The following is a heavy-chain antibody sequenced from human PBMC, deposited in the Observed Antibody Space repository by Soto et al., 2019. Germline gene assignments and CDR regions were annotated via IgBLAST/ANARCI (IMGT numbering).Heavy chain of an antibody. J-gene: IGHJ4*02. CDR2: IYYSGST. CDR3: ARQGWSSGWYPSQFGY. V-gene: IGHV4-39*01. D-gene: IGHD6-19*01. Sequence: QLQLQESGPGLVKPSETLSLTCTVSGGSISSSSYYWGWIRQPPGKGLEWIGSIYYSGSTYYNPSLKTRVTISVGTSKNQFSLKLSSVTAADTAVYYCARQGWSSGWYPSQFGYWGQGTLVTVSS. CDR1: GGSISSSSYY.